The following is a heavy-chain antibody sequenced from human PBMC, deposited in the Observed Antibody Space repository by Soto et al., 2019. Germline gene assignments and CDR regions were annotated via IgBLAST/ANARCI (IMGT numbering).Heavy chain of an antibody. V-gene: IGHV1-69*01. CDR3: ASLRDSSGWDYYYGMDV. CDR1: GGTFSSYA. Sequence: QVQLVQSGAEVKKPGSSVKVSCKASGGTFSSYAISWVRQAPGQGLEWMGGIIPIFGTANYAQKFQGRVTITADESTSTAYMELSSLRSEDTAVYYCASLRDSSGWDYYYGMDVWGQGTTVTVSS. J-gene: IGHJ6*02. CDR2: IIPIFGTA. D-gene: IGHD6-19*01.